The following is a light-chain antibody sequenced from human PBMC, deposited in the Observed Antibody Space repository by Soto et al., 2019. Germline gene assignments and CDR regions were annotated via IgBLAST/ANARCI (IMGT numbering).Light chain of an antibody. CDR2: AVS. CDR1: SSDVGLYDY. J-gene: IGLJ1*01. V-gene: IGLV2-14*01. Sequence: QSVLTQPASVSGSPGQSITISCTGTSSDVGLYDYVSWYQQHPGKAPQLMIYAVSNRPSGVSNRFSDSKSGNTASLFISGLQAEDEDDYYCSSYTSDSSYVLGYGNKSPS. CDR3: SSYTSDSSYV.